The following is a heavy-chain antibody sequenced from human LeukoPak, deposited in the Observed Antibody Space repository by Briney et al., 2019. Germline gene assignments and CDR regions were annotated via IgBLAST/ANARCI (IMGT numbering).Heavy chain of an antibody. Sequence: ASETLSLTCIVSGGSISSYYWSWIRQPPGKGLEWIGNIYYSGNTNYNPSLESRVTISVDTSKNQFSLRLTSVTAADTAVYYCARGTYYDFWGGSEDYWGQGTLVTVSS. V-gene: IGHV4-59*01. D-gene: IGHD3-3*01. CDR3: ARGTYYDFWGGSEDY. CDR2: IYYSGNT. J-gene: IGHJ4*02. CDR1: GGSISSYY.